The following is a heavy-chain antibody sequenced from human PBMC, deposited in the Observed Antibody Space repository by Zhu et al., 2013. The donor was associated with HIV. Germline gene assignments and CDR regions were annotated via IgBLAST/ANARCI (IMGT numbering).Heavy chain of an antibody. V-gene: IGHV3-15*01. CDR2: IKSKSDDGTT. CDR3: TTDPRITISP. Sequence: EVQLVESGGGLVKPGGSLRLSCAASGFTFTNVWMNWVRQAPGKGLEWVGRIKSKSDDGTTDYAAPVKGRFTISRDDSKDTLYLQMISLKTEDTGVYYCTTDPRITISPWGQGTLVTVSS. J-gene: IGHJ5*02. D-gene: IGHD3-3*01. CDR1: GFTFTNVW.